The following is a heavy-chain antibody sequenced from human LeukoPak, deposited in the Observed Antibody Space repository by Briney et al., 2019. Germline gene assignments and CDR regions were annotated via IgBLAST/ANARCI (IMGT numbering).Heavy chain of an antibody. Sequence: ASVKVSCKASGGTFSSYAISWVRQAPGQGLEWMGRIIPIFGTANYAQKFQGRVTITTDESTSTAYMELSSLRSEDTAVYYCARALSWSYYGSGSQAFDIWGQETLVTVSS. V-gene: IGHV1-69*05. CDR1: GGTFSSYA. CDR3: ARALSWSYYGSGSQAFDI. CDR2: IIPIFGTA. J-gene: IGHJ3*02. D-gene: IGHD3-10*01.